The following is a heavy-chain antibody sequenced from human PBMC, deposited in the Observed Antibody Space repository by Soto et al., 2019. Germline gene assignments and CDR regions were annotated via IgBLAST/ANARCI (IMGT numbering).Heavy chain of an antibody. V-gene: IGHV3-23*01. J-gene: IGHJ4*02. Sequence: PGGSLRLSCAASGFTFSSYAMSWVRQAPGKGLEWVSAISGSGGSTYYADSVKGRFTISRDNSKNTLYLQMNSLRAEDTAVYYCAKDLVKQWLVLNFDDWGQGTLVTVSS. CDR2: ISGSGGST. CDR1: GFTFSSYA. CDR3: AKDLVKQWLVLNFDD. D-gene: IGHD6-19*01.